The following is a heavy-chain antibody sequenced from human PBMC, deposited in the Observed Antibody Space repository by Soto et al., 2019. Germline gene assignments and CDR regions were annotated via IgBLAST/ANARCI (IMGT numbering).Heavy chain of an antibody. J-gene: IGHJ5*02. CDR3: ARGGITMVRGVPSNWFDP. CDR2: IYYSGST. Sequence: SQTLSLTCTVSGGSISSYYWSWIRQPPGKGLEWIGYIYYSGSTNYNPSLKSRVTISVDTSKNQFSLKLSSVTAADTAVYYCARGGITMVRGVPSNWFDPWGQGTLVTVSS. CDR1: GGSISSYY. D-gene: IGHD3-10*01. V-gene: IGHV4-59*01.